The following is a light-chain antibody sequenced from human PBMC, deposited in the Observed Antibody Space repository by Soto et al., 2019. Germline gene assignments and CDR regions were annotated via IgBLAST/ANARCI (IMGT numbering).Light chain of an antibody. CDR1: QDITID. CDR3: KKYNSLSTA. Sequence: IQRTKSPSSLSASVGDPVTITCRASQDITIDVHWYQQKPGKPHNLLSWDVSTLQSGVPSRFSGSGYGTDFTFTTTNRQPEDVATYYGKKYNSLSTAFGEGTKGEIK. J-gene: IGKJ4*01. CDR2: DVS. V-gene: IGKV1-27*01.